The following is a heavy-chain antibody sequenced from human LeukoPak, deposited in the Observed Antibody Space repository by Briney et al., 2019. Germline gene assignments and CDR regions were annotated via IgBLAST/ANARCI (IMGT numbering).Heavy chain of an antibody. Sequence: PGGSLRLSCAASGFTFSSYEMNWVRQAPGKGLEWVSYIRSSGITMYYADSVKGRFTISRDNTKNSLYLQMNSLRAEDTAVYYCARDPGRSSSWYFDYWGQGTLVTVSS. J-gene: IGHJ4*02. CDR2: IRSSGITM. D-gene: IGHD6-13*01. CDR3: ARDPGRSSSWYFDY. CDR1: GFTFSSYE. V-gene: IGHV3-48*03.